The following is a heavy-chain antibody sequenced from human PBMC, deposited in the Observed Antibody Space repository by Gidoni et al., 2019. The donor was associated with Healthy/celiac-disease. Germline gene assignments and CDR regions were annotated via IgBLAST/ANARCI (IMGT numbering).Heavy chain of an antibody. D-gene: IGHD6-19*01. CDR3: AREVAVAGDYYYGMDV. CDR2: ISSSSSYI. J-gene: IGHJ6*02. CDR1: ASTFRSYS. V-gene: IGHV3-21*01. Sequence: EVPLVESGGGLVNPGGSLRLSCPASASTFRSYSMNWVRQAPGQGLEWVASISSSSSYIYYADSVKGRFTISRDNAKNSLYLQMNSRRAEDTAVYYCAREVAVAGDYYYGMDVWGQGTTVTVSS.